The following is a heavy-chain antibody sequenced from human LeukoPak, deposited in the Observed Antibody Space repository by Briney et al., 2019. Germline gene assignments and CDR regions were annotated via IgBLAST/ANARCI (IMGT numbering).Heavy chain of an antibody. D-gene: IGHD6-19*01. Sequence: PGGSLRLPCAASGFTFGSYAMGWVRQAPGKGLEWVSGMSGGGGSTFYADSVKGRFTISRDNSENRVYLQMNSLRGDDTAVYYCATTTAGYSSGRYPGWPVYYWGQGTLVTAPS. V-gene: IGHV3-23*01. J-gene: IGHJ4*02. CDR3: ATTTAGYSSGRYPGWPVYY. CDR1: GFTFGSYA. CDR2: MSGGGGST.